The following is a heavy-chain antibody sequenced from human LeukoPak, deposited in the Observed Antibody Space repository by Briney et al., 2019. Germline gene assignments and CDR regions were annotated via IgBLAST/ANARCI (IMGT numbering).Heavy chain of an antibody. D-gene: IGHD2-21*01. CDR2: VIPIFGTA. V-gene: IGHV1-69*13. J-gene: IGHJ4*02. Sequence: GASVKVSCNASGGTFSSYAISWVRQAPGQGLEWMGGVIPIFGTANYAQKFQGRVTITADESTSTAYMELSSLRSEDTAVYYCARDVVGPVSEQNFDYWGQGTLVTVSS. CDR3: ARDVVGPVSEQNFDY. CDR1: GGTFSSYA.